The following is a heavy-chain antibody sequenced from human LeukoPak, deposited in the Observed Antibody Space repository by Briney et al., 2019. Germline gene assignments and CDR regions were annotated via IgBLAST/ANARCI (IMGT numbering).Heavy chain of an antibody. J-gene: IGHJ5*02. CDR3: ARNPGNYVNYNWFDP. V-gene: IGHV4-59*08. CDR1: GGSSSSYY. D-gene: IGHD4-4*01. Sequence: PSETLSLTCTVSGGSSSSYYWNWIRQPPGKGLEWIGYIYYSGSTNYNPSLKSRVTISVDTSKNQFSLKLSSVTAADTAVYYCARNPGNYVNYNWFDPWGQGTLVTVSS. CDR2: IYYSGST.